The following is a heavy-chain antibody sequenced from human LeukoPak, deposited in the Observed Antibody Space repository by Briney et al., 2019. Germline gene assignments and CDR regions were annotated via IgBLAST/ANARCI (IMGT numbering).Heavy chain of an antibody. CDR2: TNPNSGGT. D-gene: IGHD1-26*01. CDR1: GYTFTGYY. V-gene: IGHV1-2*02. J-gene: IGHJ4*02. CDR3: ARGIVGATTVPLTSFDY. Sequence: GASVKVSCKASGYTFTGYYMHWVRQAPGQGLECMGWTNPNSGGTNYAQKFQGRVTMTRDTSISTAYVELSRLRSDDTAVYYCARGIVGATTVPLTSFDYWGQGTLVTVSS.